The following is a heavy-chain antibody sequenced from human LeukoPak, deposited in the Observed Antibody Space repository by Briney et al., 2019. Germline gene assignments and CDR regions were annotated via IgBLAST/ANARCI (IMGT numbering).Heavy chain of an antibody. J-gene: IGHJ4*02. Sequence: PSETLSLTCAVYGGSFSGYYWSWIRQPPGEGLEWIGEINHSGSTNYNPSLKSRVTISVDTSKNQFSLKLSSVTAADTAVYYCARSIGRAAAGFDYWGQGTLVTVSS. V-gene: IGHV4-34*01. D-gene: IGHD6-13*01. CDR2: INHSGST. CDR1: GGSFSGYY. CDR3: ARSIGRAAAGFDY.